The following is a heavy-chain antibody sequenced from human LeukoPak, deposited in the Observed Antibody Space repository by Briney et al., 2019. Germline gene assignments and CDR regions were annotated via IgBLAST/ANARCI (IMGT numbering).Heavy chain of an antibody. CDR3: TRGSFGGFDI. V-gene: IGHV4-59*01. D-gene: IGHD4-23*01. Sequence: SSETLSLTCTVSGDSISSYYWSWFRQPPGKGLEWIGYIYYSGSTNYIPSLKSRVTISVDTSKNQFSLKLTSATAADTAVYYCTRGSFGGFDIWGQGTMVTVSS. CDR2: IYYSGST. J-gene: IGHJ3*02. CDR1: GDSISSYY.